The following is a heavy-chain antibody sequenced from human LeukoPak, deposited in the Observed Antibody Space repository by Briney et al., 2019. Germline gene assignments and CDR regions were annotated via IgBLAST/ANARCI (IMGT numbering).Heavy chain of an antibody. CDR1: GFTVSSNY. V-gene: IGHV3-66*02. D-gene: IGHD6-13*01. CDR2: IYSSGNT. CDR3: ARRRSSSWGIDY. J-gene: IGHJ4*02. Sequence: GGPLRLSCAASGFTVSSNYMSWVRQAPGKGLEWVSVIYSSGNTYYADSVKDRFTISRDNSKNTMYLQMNSLRTEGTAVYYCARRRSSSWGIDYWGQGTLVTVSS.